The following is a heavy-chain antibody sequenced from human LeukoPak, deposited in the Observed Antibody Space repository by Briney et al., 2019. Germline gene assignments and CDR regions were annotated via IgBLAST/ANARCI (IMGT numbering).Heavy chain of an antibody. J-gene: IGHJ3*02. Sequence: GGSLRLSCAASGFTFDDYGMSWVRQAPGKGLGWVSGINWNGGSTGYADSVKGRFTISRDSAKNSLYLQMNSLRAEDTAVYYCARESDPERGDAFDIWGQGTMVTVSS. CDR3: ARESDPERGDAFDI. V-gene: IGHV3-20*04. CDR2: INWNGGST. CDR1: GFTFDDYG.